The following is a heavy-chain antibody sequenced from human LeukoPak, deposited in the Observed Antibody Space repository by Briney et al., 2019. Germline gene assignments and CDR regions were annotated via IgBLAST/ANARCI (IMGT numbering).Heavy chain of an antibody. CDR2: INHSGST. D-gene: IGHD5-18*01. CDR3: ARYRQYSYGYRYFDY. V-gene: IGHV4-34*01. J-gene: IGHJ4*02. Sequence: SETLSLTCAVSGGSFSGYYWSWIRQPPGKGLEWIGEINHSGSTNYNPSLKSRVTISVDTSKNQFSLKLSSVTAADTAVYYCARYRQYSYGYRYFDYWGQGTLVTVSS. CDR1: GGSFSGYY.